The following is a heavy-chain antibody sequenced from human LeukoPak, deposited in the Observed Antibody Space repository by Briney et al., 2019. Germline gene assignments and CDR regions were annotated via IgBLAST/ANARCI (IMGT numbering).Heavy chain of an antibody. J-gene: IGHJ3*02. CDR3: ARPSSGYYYAFDI. Sequence: SETLSLTCTVSGGSISSGGYYWSWIRQHPGKGLEWIGYIYYSGSTYYNPSLKSRVTISVDTSKNQFSLKLSSVTAADTAVYYCARPSSGYYYAFDIWGRGTMVTVSS. CDR1: GGSISSGGYY. D-gene: IGHD3-22*01. CDR2: IYYSGST. V-gene: IGHV4-31*03.